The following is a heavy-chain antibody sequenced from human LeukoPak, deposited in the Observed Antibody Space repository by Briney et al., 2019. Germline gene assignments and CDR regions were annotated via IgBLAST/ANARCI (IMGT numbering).Heavy chain of an antibody. CDR3: AKGGEKGAVAGRGVDY. D-gene: IGHD6-19*01. CDR1: GFTFSSYA. CDR2: ISGSGGST. J-gene: IGHJ4*02. Sequence: GGSLRLSCAASGFTFSSYAMSWVRQAPGKGLEWVSAISGSGGSTYYADSVKGRFTISRDNSKNTLYLQMNSPRAEDTAVYYCAKGGEKGAVAGRGVDYWGQGTLVTVSS. V-gene: IGHV3-23*01.